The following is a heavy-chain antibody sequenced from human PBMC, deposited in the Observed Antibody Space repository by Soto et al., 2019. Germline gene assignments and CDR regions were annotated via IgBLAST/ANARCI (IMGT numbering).Heavy chain of an antibody. J-gene: IGHJ4*02. CDR1: GFTFNNYA. D-gene: IGHD3-3*01. CDR2: ISATGGST. Sequence: PGGSLRLSCAASGFTFNNYAMNWVRQAPGKGLEWVATISATGGSTYYADSVKGRFTISRDNSKNTLYLQMNGLRVEDTAVYYCSKGRLARNFLYSGQRPQVSVFS. CDR3: SKGRLARNFLY. V-gene: IGHV3-23*01.